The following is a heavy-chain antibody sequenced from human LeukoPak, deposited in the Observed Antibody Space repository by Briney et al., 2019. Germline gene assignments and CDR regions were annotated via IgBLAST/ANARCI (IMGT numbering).Heavy chain of an antibody. D-gene: IGHD5-18*01. CDR1: GFTFSSYA. J-gene: IGHJ5*02. CDR2: ISYDGTNK. CDR3: AGTPARVTSLFDP. Sequence: PGGSLRLSRAASGFTFSSYAMHWVRQAPGKGLEWVAVISYDGTNKYYADSVKRRFTIYRDNTKNSLYLQMNSQRSKATAVSYCAGTPARVTSLFDPWGQGTLVTVSS. V-gene: IGHV3-30*04.